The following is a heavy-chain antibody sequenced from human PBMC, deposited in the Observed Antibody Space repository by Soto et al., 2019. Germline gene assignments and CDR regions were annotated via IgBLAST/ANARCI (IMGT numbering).Heavy chain of an antibody. J-gene: IGHJ6*02. Sequence: QVQLVESGGGVVQPGRSLRLSCAASGFTFSSYAMHWVRQAPGKGLEWVAVISYDGSNKYYADSVKGRFTISRDNSKNTLYLQMNSLRAEDTAVYYCARDRLRYNWNDFPYYYYGVEVWGQGTTVTVSS. CDR3: ARDRLRYNWNDFPYYYYGVEV. D-gene: IGHD1-1*01. CDR1: GFTFSSYA. V-gene: IGHV3-30-3*01. CDR2: ISYDGSNK.